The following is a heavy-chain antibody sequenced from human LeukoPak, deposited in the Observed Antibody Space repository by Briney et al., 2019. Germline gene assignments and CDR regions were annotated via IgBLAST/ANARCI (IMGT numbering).Heavy chain of an antibody. Sequence: SETLSLTCTVSGGSISSCYWSWIRQPAGKGLEWIGRIYTSGSTNYNPSLKSRVTMSVDTSKNQFSLKLSSVTAADTAVYYCARDWTGSSWTNFDYWGQGTLVTVSS. CDR2: IYTSGST. CDR3: ARDWTGSSWTNFDY. D-gene: IGHD6-13*01. V-gene: IGHV4-4*07. CDR1: GGSISSCY. J-gene: IGHJ4*02.